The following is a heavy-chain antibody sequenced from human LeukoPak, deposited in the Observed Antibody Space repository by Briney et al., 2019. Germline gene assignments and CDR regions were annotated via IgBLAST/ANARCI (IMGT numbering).Heavy chain of an antibody. J-gene: IGHJ3*02. D-gene: IGHD1-26*01. CDR1: GDNFNNYA. CDR3: ARGRELLGIQCAFDI. CDR2: VIPMFGSV. Sequence: SVKVSCKASGDNFNNYAISWVRQAPGQGLEWWGGVIPMFGSVNYAQKFQGRVTITADGITSIAYMELGSLTSDDTAVYYCARGRELLGIQCAFDIWGQGTVVTVAS. V-gene: IGHV1-69*13.